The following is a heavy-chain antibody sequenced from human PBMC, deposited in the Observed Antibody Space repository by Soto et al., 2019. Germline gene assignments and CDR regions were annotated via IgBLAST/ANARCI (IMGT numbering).Heavy chain of an antibody. D-gene: IGHD2-2*01. V-gene: IGHV1-18*01. CDR3: ARTQKLLVPAAFDY. J-gene: IGHJ4*02. Sequence: ASVKVSCKASGYSFTRYGISWVRQAPGQGLEWMGWISGYNGKTKYAQKLQGRVSMTTDTSTSTAYMELSSLRSEDTAVYYCARTQKLLVPAAFDYWGQGTLVTVSS. CDR1: GYSFTRYG. CDR2: ISGYNGKT.